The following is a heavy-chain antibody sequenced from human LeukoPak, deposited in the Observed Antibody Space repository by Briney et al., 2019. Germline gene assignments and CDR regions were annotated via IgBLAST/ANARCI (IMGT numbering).Heavy chain of an antibody. CDR3: ARDRDYGDYNTQDLFVY. CDR2: ISAYNGNT. V-gene: IGHV1-18*01. CDR1: GYTFTNYG. D-gene: IGHD4-17*01. Sequence: ASVKVSCKASGYTFTNYGISWVRQAPGQGLEWMGWISAYNGNTNYAQKFQGRVTMTTDTSTSTAYMELRSLRSDDTAVYYCARDRDYGDYNTQDLFVYWGQGTLVTVSS. J-gene: IGHJ4*02.